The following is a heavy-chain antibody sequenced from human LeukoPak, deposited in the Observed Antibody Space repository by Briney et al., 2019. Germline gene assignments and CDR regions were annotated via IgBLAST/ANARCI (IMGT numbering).Heavy chain of an antibody. D-gene: IGHD2-15*01. V-gene: IGHV5-51*01. CDR2: IYPGDSDT. Sequence: GESLKISCKGSGYSFTSYWIGWVRQMPGKGLEWMGIIYPGDSDTRYIPSFQGQVTISADKSISTAYLQWSSLKASDTAMYYCARQERYCSGGSCYCDYWGQGTLVTVSS. CDR1: GYSFTSYW. J-gene: IGHJ4*02. CDR3: ARQERYCSGGSCYCDY.